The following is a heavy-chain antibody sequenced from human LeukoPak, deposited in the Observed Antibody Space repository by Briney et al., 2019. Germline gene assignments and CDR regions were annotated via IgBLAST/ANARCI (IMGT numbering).Heavy chain of an antibody. Sequence: SETLSLTCTVSGGSISTPGYYWGWIRQPPGRGLEWIGSLYHSGSTYYKPSLKSRATISVDKSKNQCSLKLRSVTAADTAVYYCARHALATVTDPSFDYWGQGTLVTVSS. V-gene: IGHV4-39*01. CDR2: LYHSGST. J-gene: IGHJ4*02. CDR3: ARHALATVTDPSFDY. CDR1: GGSISTPGYY. D-gene: IGHD2-21*02.